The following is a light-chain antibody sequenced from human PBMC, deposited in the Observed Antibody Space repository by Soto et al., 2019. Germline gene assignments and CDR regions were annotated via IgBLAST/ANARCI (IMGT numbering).Light chain of an antibody. CDR2: EVS. J-gene: IGLJ2*01. CDR1: SSDFGFYNY. V-gene: IGLV2-14*01. Sequence: QSVLTQPASVSVSPGQSITISCTGTSSDFGFYNYVSWYQHHPGKAPKLMIYEVSNRPSGVSYRFSGSKSGNTASLTISGLQAEDEAVYYCSSYTTSSTPVLFGGGTKVTVL. CDR3: SSYTTSSTPVL.